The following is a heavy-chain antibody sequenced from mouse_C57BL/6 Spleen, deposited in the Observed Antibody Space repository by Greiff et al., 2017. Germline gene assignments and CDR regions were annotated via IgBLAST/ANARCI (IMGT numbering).Heavy chain of an antibody. CDR1: GYTFTDYE. CDR3: TRSTTVVAPYAMDY. D-gene: IGHD1-1*01. CDR2: IDPETGCT. Sequence: QVQLQQSGAELVRPGASVTLSCKASGYTFTDYEMHWVKQTPVPGLEWIGAIDPETGCTAYNQKFKGKAILTADKSSSTAYMELRSLTSEDSAVYYCTRSTTVVAPYAMDYWGQGTSVTVAS. J-gene: IGHJ4*01. V-gene: IGHV1-15*01.